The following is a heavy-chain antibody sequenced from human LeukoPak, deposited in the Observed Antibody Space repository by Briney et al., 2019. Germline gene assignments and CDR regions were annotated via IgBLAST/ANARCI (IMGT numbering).Heavy chain of an antibody. J-gene: IGHJ6*04. D-gene: IGHD2-15*01. CDR2: INHSGST. V-gene: IGHV4-34*01. Sequence: SETLSLTCAVYGGSFSGYYWSWIRQPPGKGLEWVGEINHSGSTNYNPSLKRRVTISVDTSKNQFSLKLSSVTAADTAVYYCARGRVDIVVVVAAPRDYYYGMNVWGKGTTVTVSS. CDR1: GGSFSGYY. CDR3: ARGRVDIVVVVAAPRDYYYGMNV.